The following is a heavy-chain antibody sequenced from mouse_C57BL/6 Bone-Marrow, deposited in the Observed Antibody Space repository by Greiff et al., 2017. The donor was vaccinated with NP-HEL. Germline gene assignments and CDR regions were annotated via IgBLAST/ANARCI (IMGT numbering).Heavy chain of an antibody. CDR3: ARWGYGSRCAMDY. Sequence: VMLVESGAELARPGASVKLSCKASGYTFTSYGISWVKQRTGQGLEWIGEIYPRSGNTYYNEKFKGKATLTADKSSSTAYMELRSLTSEDSAVYFCARWGYGSRCAMDYWGQGTSVTVSS. J-gene: IGHJ4*01. D-gene: IGHD1-1*01. V-gene: IGHV1-81*01. CDR2: IYPRSGNT. CDR1: GYTFTSYG.